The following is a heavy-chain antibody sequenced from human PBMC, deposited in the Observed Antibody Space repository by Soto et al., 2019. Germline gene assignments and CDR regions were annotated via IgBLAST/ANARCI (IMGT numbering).Heavy chain of an antibody. Sequence: QVQLQESGPGLVKPSQTLSLTCTVSCGSISSGDYYWTWIRQPPGKGLEWIGYIYYSGYTYYNPSRKSRITISVDTSKNQFSLKLTSVTAADTAVYFCARGGNGYHILTGFSSHYWGQGTLVTVSS. D-gene: IGHD3-9*01. V-gene: IGHV4-30-4*01. CDR1: CGSISSGDYY. CDR2: IYYSGYT. J-gene: IGHJ4*02. CDR3: ARGGNGYHILTGFSSHY.